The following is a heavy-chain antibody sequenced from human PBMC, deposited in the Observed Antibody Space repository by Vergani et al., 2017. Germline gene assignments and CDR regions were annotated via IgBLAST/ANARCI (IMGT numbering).Heavy chain of an antibody. CDR3: ARVADFYGLGSRLLDL. Sequence: QVQLQESGPGLVKPSETLSLTCTVSGGSISSYYWTWIRQPPGKGLEWIGNIYYTGSTNYNPSLQSRVTMSVDTSNNQFSLRLSSVTAADTAVYYCARVADFYGLGSRLLDLWGQGTLVTVSS. J-gene: IGHJ5*02. CDR1: GGSISSYY. V-gene: IGHV4-59*01. CDR2: IYYTGST. D-gene: IGHD3-10*01.